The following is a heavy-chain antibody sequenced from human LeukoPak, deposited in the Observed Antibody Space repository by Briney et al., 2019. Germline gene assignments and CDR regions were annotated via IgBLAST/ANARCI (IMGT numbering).Heavy chain of an antibody. V-gene: IGHV3-23*01. J-gene: IGHJ4*02. CDR2: ISGSGDST. Sequence: QPGGSLRLSCAASGFTFSSYAMSWVRQAPRKGLEWVSVISGSGDSTYYADSVKGRFTISRDNSKNTLYLQMNSLRADDTAVYYCAKGRPCSSTSCYGSYFDYWGQGTLVTVSS. CDR1: GFTFSSYA. D-gene: IGHD2-2*01. CDR3: AKGRPCSSTSCYGSYFDY.